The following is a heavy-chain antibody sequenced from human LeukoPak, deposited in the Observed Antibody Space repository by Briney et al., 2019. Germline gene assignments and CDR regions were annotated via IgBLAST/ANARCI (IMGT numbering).Heavy chain of an antibody. V-gene: IGHV3-23*01. D-gene: IGHD2-2*02. J-gene: IGHJ4*02. Sequence: GGSLRLSCAASGFTFSSYAMSWVRQAPGKGLEWVSAISGSGGSTYYADSVKGRFTISRDNSKNTLYLQMNSLRAEDTAVYYCAKRGCSRSGTSCYTSFDYWGQGTLVTVSS. CDR3: AKRGCSRSGTSCYTSFDY. CDR1: GFTFSSYA. CDR2: ISGSGGST.